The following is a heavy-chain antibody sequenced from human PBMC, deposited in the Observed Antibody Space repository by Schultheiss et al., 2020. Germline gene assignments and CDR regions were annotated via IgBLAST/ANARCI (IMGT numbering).Heavy chain of an antibody. J-gene: IGHJ5*02. Sequence: GGSLRLSCAASGFSFSSYWMSWVRQAPGKGLEWVANINQDGSEKYYVDSVKGRFTIATDNAKNSLYLQMNSLRAEDTAVYYCARDPYGDYWFDPWGQGTLVTVSS. CDR2: INQDGSEK. CDR3: ARDPYGDYWFDP. D-gene: IGHD4-17*01. V-gene: IGHV3-7*03. CDR1: GFSFSSYW.